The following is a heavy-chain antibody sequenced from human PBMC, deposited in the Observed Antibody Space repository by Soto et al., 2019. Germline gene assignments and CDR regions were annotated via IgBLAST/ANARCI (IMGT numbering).Heavy chain of an antibody. Sequence: GSLRLSCAASGFSFSNYNMTWVRQAPGKGLEWVSSITPSGSTRYSGDSVKGRFTISRDNVKKSLYLQMNSLRDEDTAVYYCARCIAAAGPIDYWGQGTLVTVSS. CDR2: ITPSGSTR. CDR3: ARCIAAAGPIDY. D-gene: IGHD6-13*01. CDR1: GFSFSNYN. V-gene: IGHV3-48*02. J-gene: IGHJ4*02.